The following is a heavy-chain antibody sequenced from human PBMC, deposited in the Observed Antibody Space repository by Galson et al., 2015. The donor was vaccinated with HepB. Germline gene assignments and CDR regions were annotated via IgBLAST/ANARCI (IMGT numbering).Heavy chain of an antibody. CDR3: AEGQWLVLGWFDA. Sequence: SLRLSCAASGFTFSSYAMTWVRQSPGKGLEWVSSISNGGDDTYYADSVKGRFTMSRDNSKNTLYLQMNNLTVEDTAVYYCAEGQWLVLGWFDAWGQGTLVTVSS. V-gene: IGHV3-23*01. D-gene: IGHD6-19*01. J-gene: IGHJ5*02. CDR1: GFTFSSYA. CDR2: ISNGGDDT.